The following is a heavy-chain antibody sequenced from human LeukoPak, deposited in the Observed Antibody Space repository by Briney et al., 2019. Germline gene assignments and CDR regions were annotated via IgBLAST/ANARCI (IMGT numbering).Heavy chain of an antibody. CDR1: GGTFRTEA. Sequence: GASVKVSCKASGGTFRTEAFSWARQAPGQGLEWLGGIIPLFGRRNYAQKFQGRVTISMDESTSTVYMEVSSLRFDDTAIYYCTREIEASGVDYWGQGTLVTVSS. D-gene: IGHD2-21*01. CDR3: TREIEASGVDY. V-gene: IGHV1-69*05. J-gene: IGHJ4*02. CDR2: IIPLFGRR.